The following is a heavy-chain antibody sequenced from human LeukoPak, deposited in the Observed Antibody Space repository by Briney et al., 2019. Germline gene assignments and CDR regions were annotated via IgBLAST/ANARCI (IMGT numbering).Heavy chain of an antibody. V-gene: IGHV3-30*18. CDR3: AKAYYYDSSGYYCEIDY. CDR1: GFTFSSYG. J-gene: IGHJ4*02. CDR2: ISYDGSNK. D-gene: IGHD3-22*01. Sequence: GGSLRLSCAASGFTFSSYGMHWVRQAPGKGLEWVAVISYDGSNKYYADSVKGRFTISRDNSKNTLYLQMNSLRAEGTAVYYCAKAYYYDSSGYYCEIDYWGQGTLVTVSS.